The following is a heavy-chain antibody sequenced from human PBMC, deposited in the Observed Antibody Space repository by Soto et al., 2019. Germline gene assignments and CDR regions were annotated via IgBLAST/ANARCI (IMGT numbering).Heavy chain of an antibody. D-gene: IGHD2-8*01. J-gene: IGHJ5*02. CDR2: IYHSGST. CDR3: ARGWMYAPRLDP. CDR1: GGSISSGGYS. Sequence: QLQLQESGSGLVKPSQTLSLTCAVSGGSISSGGYSWSWIRQPPGKGLEWIGYIYHSGSTYYNPSPKRRVTISVDRSKSQFPRKLSSVTAAATAVYYCARGWMYAPRLDPGGQEPLVTVSS. V-gene: IGHV4-30-2*01.